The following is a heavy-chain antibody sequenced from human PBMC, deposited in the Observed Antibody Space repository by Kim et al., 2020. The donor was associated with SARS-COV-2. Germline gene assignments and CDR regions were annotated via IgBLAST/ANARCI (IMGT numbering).Heavy chain of an antibody. CDR3: ARDQSGALDY. Sequence: GGSLRLSCAASGFTFSSYGMYWVRQAPGKGLEWVAVISYDGSKKYYGDSVKGRFTISRDNSKNTLYLQMNSLRAEDTAVYYCARDQSGALDYWGQGTMVTVSS. CDR1: GFTFSSYG. D-gene: IGHD1-26*01. V-gene: IGHV3-30*03. CDR2: ISYDGSKK. J-gene: IGHJ4*02.